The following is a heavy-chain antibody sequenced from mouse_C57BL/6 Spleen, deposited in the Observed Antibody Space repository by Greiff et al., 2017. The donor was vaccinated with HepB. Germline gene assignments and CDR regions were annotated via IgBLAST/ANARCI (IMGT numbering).Heavy chain of an antibody. CDR1: GFNIKDDY. V-gene: IGHV14-4*01. J-gene: IGHJ2*01. CDR3: TQGNYGSSYVGY. CDR2: IDPENGDT. Sequence: EVQLQQSGAELVRPGASVKLSCTASGFNIKDDYMHWVKQRPEQGLEWIGWIDPENGDTEYASKFQGKATITADTSSNTAYLQLSSLTSEDTAVYYCTQGNYGSSYVGYWGQGTTLTVSS. D-gene: IGHD1-1*01.